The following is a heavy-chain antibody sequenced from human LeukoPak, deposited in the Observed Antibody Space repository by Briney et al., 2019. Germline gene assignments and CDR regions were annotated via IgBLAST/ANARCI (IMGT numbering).Heavy chain of an antibody. CDR2: ISSGSTI. Sequence: GGSLRLSCAASGFTFSSYGMNWVRQAPGKGLEWVSYISSGSTIYYADSVKGRFTISRDNAKNSMYLQMNGLRAEDTAVYYCAGGDCSSTNCFSDYWGQGPLVTVSS. J-gene: IGHJ4*02. V-gene: IGHV3-48*01. D-gene: IGHD2-2*01. CDR1: GFTFSSYG. CDR3: AGGDCSSTNCFSDY.